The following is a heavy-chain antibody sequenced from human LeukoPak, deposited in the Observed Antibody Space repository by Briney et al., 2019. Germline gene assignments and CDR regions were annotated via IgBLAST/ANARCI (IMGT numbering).Heavy chain of an antibody. J-gene: IGHJ4*02. CDR1: GFTFSIYA. V-gene: IGHV3-23*01. Sequence: GGSLRLSCAASGFTFSIYAMSWVRQAPGKGLEWVSSINSAGGDTFYTGSVKGRFTISRDNSRNTLYLQMNSLRAQHTAIYYCAKDRPNYYGSNGHYYRRDGDYWGQGTLVTVSS. D-gene: IGHD3-22*01. CDR3: AKDRPNYYGSNGHYYRRDGDY. CDR2: INSAGGDT.